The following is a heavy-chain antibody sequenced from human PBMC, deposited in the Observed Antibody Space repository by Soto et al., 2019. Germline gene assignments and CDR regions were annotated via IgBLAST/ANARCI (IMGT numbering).Heavy chain of an antibody. J-gene: IGHJ4*02. D-gene: IGHD6-19*01. Sequence: SETLSLTCTVSGGSISSYYWSWIRQPPGKGLEWIGYIYYSGSTNYNPSLKSRVTISVDTSKNQFSLKLSSVTAADTAVYYCAGTYSSGLYYFHYWGQGTLVTVSS. V-gene: IGHV4-59*01. CDR2: IYYSGST. CDR1: GGSISSYY. CDR3: AGTYSSGLYYFHY.